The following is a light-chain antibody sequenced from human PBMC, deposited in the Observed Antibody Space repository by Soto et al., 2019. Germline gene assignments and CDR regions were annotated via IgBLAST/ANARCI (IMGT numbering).Light chain of an antibody. J-gene: IGKJ2*01. Sequence: EMVMTQSPATLSVSPGERATLSCMASQSVRGNLAWYQQKPGQAPRLLVYGASTRATGIPARFSGSGSGTEFTLTITSLQSEDFAVYYCQQYNNWPLYTFGQGTKLEIK. CDR3: QQYNNWPLYT. V-gene: IGKV3-15*01. CDR1: QSVRGN. CDR2: GAS.